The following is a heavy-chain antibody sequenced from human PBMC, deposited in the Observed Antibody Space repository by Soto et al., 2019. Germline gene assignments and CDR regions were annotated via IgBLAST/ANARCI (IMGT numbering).Heavy chain of an antibody. CDR2: ISAYNGNT. V-gene: IGHV1-18*01. CDR1: GYTFTSYG. Sequence: QVQLVQSGAEVKKPGASVKVSCKASGYTFTSYGISWERQAPGQGLEWMGWISAYNGNTNYAQKQKGRVTMTIDTSTSTAYVVLRSLRSDDTAVYYCARESVVVVAADYYYYGMDVWGQGTTVTVSS. J-gene: IGHJ6*02. D-gene: IGHD2-15*01. CDR3: ARESVVVVAADYYYYGMDV.